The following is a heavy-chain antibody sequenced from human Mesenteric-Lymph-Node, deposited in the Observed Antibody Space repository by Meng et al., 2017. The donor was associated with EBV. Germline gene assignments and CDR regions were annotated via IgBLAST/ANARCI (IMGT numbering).Heavy chain of an antibody. CDR1: GGSISSSSYY. V-gene: IGHV4-39*01. CDR2: FYYSGST. D-gene: IGHD6-19*01. Sequence: QLQLQKSGPGLVKPSETLSLTCTVSGGSISSSSYYWGWIRQPPGKGLEWIGTFYYSGSTYYNPSLKSRVTISVDTSKNQFSLKLSSVTAADTAVYYCARLVSGWSGSYYFDYWGQGTLVTVSS. J-gene: IGHJ4*02. CDR3: ARLVSGWSGSYYFDY.